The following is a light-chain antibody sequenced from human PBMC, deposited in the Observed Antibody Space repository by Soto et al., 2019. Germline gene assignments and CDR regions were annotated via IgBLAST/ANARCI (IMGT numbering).Light chain of an antibody. V-gene: IGLV2-8*01. CDR2: DVS. J-gene: IGLJ1*01. CDR1: SSDVGGYNY. CDR3: SSYAGTNINYV. Sequence: QSVLTQPPSASGSPGQSVTISCTGTSSDVGGYNYVSWYQQHPGKAPKLMIYDVSKRPSGVPDRFSGSKSGNTASLTVSGLQAEDEADYYCSSYAGTNINYVFGTGTKVTVL.